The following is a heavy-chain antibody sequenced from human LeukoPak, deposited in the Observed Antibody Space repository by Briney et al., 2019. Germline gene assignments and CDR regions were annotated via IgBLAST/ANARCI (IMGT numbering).Heavy chain of an antibody. CDR3: AREGSYYDFWSGPDY. CDR2: IIPIFGTA. J-gene: IGHJ4*02. Sequence: SVKVSCKASGGTFSSYAISWVRQAPGQGLEWMGRIIPIFGTANYAQKLQGRVTITTDESTSTAYMELSSLRSEDTAVYYCAREGSYYDFWSGPDYWGQGTLVTVSS. D-gene: IGHD3-3*01. CDR1: GGTFSSYA. V-gene: IGHV1-69*05.